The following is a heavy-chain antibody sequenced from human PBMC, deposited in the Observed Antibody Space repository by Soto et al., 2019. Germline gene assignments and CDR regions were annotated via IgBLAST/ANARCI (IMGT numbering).Heavy chain of an antibody. V-gene: IGHV3-48*02. J-gene: IGHJ4*02. CDR3: ARCAGYGDYGDY. D-gene: IGHD4-17*01. CDR2: ISGTGSSI. Sequence: EVQLVESGGGLVQPGGSLRLSCADSGFSLRSYSVSWVRQAPGKGLEWVSYISGTGSSIYADSVKGRFTISRDNAKNSVYLQMNSLGDDETAVSYCARCAGYGDYGDYWGQGTLVTVSS. CDR1: GFSLRSYS.